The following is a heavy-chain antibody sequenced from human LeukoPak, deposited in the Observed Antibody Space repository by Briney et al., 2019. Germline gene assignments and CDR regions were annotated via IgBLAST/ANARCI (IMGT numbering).Heavy chain of an antibody. CDR1: GGSFSGYY. D-gene: IGHD3-22*01. CDR3: ARMWVYYDSSGYPQGYFDY. CDR2: TNHSGST. J-gene: IGHJ4*02. V-gene: IGHV4-34*01. Sequence: SETLPLTCAVYGGSFSGYYWSWIRQPPGKGLEWIGETNHSGSTNYNPSLKSRVTISVDTSKNQFSLKLSSVTAADTAVYYCARMWVYYDSSGYPQGYFDYWGKGTLVTVSS.